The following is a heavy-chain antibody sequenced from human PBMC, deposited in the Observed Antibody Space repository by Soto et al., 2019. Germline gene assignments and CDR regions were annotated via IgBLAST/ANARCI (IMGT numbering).Heavy chain of an antibody. CDR2: IRSKTNSYAT. D-gene: IGHD1-26*01. CDR1: GFTFSGSA. J-gene: IGHJ4*02. Sequence: HPGGSLRLSCAASGFTFSGSAIHWVRQASGKGLEWLGRIRSKTNSYATAYAASVNGRFTISRDDSKNTAYLQMNSLKTEDTAMYYCSRLVGATSSFDYWGQGTLVTVSS. CDR3: SRLVGATSSFDY. V-gene: IGHV3-73*01.